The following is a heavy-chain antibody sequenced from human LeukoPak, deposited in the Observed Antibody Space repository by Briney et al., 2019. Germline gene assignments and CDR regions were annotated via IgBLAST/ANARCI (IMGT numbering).Heavy chain of an antibody. CDR2: IIPILGIA. CDR3: ARVGGHFDWFRS. D-gene: IGHD3-3*02. CDR1: GGTFSSYA. J-gene: IGHJ5*01. Sequence: ASVKVSCKASGGTFSSYAISWVRQAPGQGLEWMGRIIPILGIANYAQKFQGRVTITRNTSISTAYMELSSLRSEDTAVYYCARVGGHFDWFRSWGQGTLVTVDS. V-gene: IGHV1-69*04.